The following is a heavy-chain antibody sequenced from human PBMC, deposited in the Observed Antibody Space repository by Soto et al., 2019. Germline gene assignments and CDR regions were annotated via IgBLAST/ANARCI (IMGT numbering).Heavy chain of an antibody. J-gene: IGHJ4*02. D-gene: IGHD1-26*01. CDR1: GFTFSSYA. V-gene: IGHV3-30-3*01. CDR2: ISYDGSNK. Sequence: GGSLRLSCAASGFTFSSYAMHWVRQAPGKGLEWVAVISYDGSNKYYADSVKGRFTISRDNSKNTLYLQMNSLRAEDTAVYYCARWWELLQALDYWGQGTLVTVSS. CDR3: ARWWELLQALDY.